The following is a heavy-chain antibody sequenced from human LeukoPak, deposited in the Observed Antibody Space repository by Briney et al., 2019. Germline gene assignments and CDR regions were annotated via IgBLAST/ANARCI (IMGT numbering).Heavy chain of an antibody. CDR2: ISWNSGSI. Sequence: GGSLRLSCAASGFTFDDYAMHWVRQAPGKGLEWFSGISWNSGSIGYADSVKGRFAISRDNAKNSLYLQMNSLRAEDTALYYCAKDGVGLRYYFDYWGQGTLVTVSS. J-gene: IGHJ4*02. D-gene: IGHD3-3*01. CDR1: GFTFDDYA. V-gene: IGHV3-9*01. CDR3: AKDGVGLRYYFDY.